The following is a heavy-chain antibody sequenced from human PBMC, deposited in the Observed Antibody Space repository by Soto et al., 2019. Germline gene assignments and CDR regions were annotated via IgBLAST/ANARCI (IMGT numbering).Heavy chain of an antibody. CDR3: ARDRRTAVMGYGMDV. V-gene: IGHV1-3*01. D-gene: IGHD3-16*01. Sequence: QVQLVQSGAEVKKPGASVKVSCKASGYTFTSYAMHWVRQAPGQRLEWMGWINAGNGNTKYSQKFQGRVTITRDTSXTSAYMELSSLRSEDTAVYYCARDRRTAVMGYGMDVWGQGTTVTVSS. CDR2: INAGNGNT. CDR1: GYTFTSYA. J-gene: IGHJ6*02.